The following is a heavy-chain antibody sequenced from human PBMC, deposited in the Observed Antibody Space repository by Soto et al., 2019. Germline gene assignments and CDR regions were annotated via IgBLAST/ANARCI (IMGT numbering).Heavy chain of an antibody. D-gene: IGHD6-6*01. V-gene: IGHV4-30-4*01. J-gene: IGHJ5*02. CDR1: GGSISSGDYY. CDR2: IYYSGST. Sequence: QVQLQESGPGLVKPSQTLSLTCTVSGGSISSGDYYWSWIRQPPGKGLEWIGYIYYSGSTHYNPSLRSRVTISVDTSKNQFSLKLSSVTAADTAVYYCARERPDGARLDPWGQGTLVTVSS. CDR3: ARERPDGARLDP.